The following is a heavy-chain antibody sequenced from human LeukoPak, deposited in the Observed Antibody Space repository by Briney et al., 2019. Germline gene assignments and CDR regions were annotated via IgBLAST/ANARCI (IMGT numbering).Heavy chain of an antibody. CDR1: GDSISSNYW. CDR2: IHHSEST. D-gene: IGHD3-22*01. J-gene: IGHJ4*02. V-gene: IGHV4-4*02. Sequence: SETLSLTCAVSGDSISSNYWWTWVRQPPGKGLEWIGEIHHSESTNFNPSLKSRVTISVDRSKNHFSLSLTSVSAADTAVYYCARGIPGYFGTSGYYYEYWGQGILVTVSS. CDR3: ARGIPGYFGTSGYYYEY.